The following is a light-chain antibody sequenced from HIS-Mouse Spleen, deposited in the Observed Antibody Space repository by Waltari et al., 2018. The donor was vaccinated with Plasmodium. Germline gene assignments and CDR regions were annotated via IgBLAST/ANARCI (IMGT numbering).Light chain of an antibody. CDR1: SSYVGGYNY. CDR3: CSYAGSLVV. V-gene: IGLV2-11*01. CDR2: DVS. Sequence: QSALTQPRSVSGSPGQSVTISCPGTSSYVGGYNYVSWYQQHPGKAPKLMIYDVSKRPSGVPDRFSGSKSGNTASLTISGLQAEDEADYYCCSYAGSLVVFGGGTKLTVL. J-gene: IGLJ2*01.